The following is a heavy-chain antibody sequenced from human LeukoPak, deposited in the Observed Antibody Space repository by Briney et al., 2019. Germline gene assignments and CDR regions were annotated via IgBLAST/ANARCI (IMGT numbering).Heavy chain of an antibody. D-gene: IGHD3-10*01. CDR1: GGSFSGYY. CDR3: ARRGPPRTLLRGVKSGWFDP. CDR2: INHSRST. J-gene: IGHJ5*02. V-gene: IGHV4-34*01. Sequence: SETLSLTCAVYGGSFSGYYWSWIRQPPGKRLEWIGEINHSRSTNYNPSLKSRVTISVDTSKNQFSLKLSSVSAADTAVYYCARRGPPRTLLRGVKSGWFDPWGQGTLVTVSS.